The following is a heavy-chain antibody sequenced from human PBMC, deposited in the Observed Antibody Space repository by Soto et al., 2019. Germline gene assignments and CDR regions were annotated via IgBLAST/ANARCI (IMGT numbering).Heavy chain of an antibody. Sequence: GVSVEVCCKASGDTDNSCSRRWVRQATRQGLEWMGWINIYNGNTKYAQKFQDRVTTTPDTSTSTVSMEPRTLTSDAPAVYSCARDGLAVTTATSGYWSHGTLVTVS. V-gene: IGHV1-18*01. D-gene: IGHD4-4*01. CDR1: GDTDNSCS. CDR3: ARDGLAVTTATSGY. CDR2: INIYNGNT. J-gene: IGHJ1*01.